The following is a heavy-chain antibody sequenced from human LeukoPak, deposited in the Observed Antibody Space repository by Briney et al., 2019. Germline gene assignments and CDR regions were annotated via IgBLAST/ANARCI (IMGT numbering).Heavy chain of an antibody. CDR1: GFTFSSYA. Sequence: GGSLRLSCATSGFTFSSYAMSWVRQAPGKGLEWVSVISGSGGSTYYADSVKGRFTISRDNAKNSLYLQMNSLRAEDTAVYYCARGYYVSGNKYYFDYWGQGTLVPVSS. D-gene: IGHD3-10*01. CDR3: ARGYYVSGNKYYFDY. V-gene: IGHV3-23*01. CDR2: ISGSGGST. J-gene: IGHJ4*02.